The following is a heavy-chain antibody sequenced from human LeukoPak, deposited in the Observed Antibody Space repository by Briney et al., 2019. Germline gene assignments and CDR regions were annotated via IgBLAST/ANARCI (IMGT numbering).Heavy chain of an antibody. D-gene: IGHD6-13*01. CDR1: GYTFTSYG. J-gene: IGHJ4*02. Sequence: GASVKVSCKASGYTFTSYGISWVRQAPGQGLEWMGWISAYNGNTNYAQKLQGRVTMTTDTSTSTAYMELRSLRSDDTAVYYCARDRLYSNRIAAAENFDYWGQGTLVTVSS. CDR2: ISAYNGNT. V-gene: IGHV1-18*01. CDR3: ARDRLYSNRIAAAENFDY.